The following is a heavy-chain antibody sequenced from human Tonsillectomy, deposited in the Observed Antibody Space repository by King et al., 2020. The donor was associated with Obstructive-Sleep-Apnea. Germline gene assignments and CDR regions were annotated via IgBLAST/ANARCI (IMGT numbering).Heavy chain of an antibody. CDR2: IIPIFGTA. CDR1: GGTFSSYA. V-gene: IGHV1-69*01. CDR3: ASRGGTTYYYDSSGYYYFDH. Sequence: QLVQSGAEVKKPGSSVKVSCKASGGTFSSYAINWVRQAPGQGLEWMGGIIPIFGTANYAQKFQGRVTITADESTRTAYMELSSLRSEDTAVYYCASRGGTTYYYDSSGYYYFDHWGQGTLVTVSS. D-gene: IGHD3-22*01. J-gene: IGHJ4*02.